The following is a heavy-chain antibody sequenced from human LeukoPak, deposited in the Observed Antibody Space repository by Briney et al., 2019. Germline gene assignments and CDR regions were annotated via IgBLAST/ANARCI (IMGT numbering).Heavy chain of an antibody. J-gene: IGHJ3*02. Sequence: SVKVSCKASGGTFSSYAISWVRQAPGQGLEWMGGIIPIFGTANYAQKFQGRVTITTDESTSTAYMELSSLRSEDTAVYYCARAQLSPDAFDIWGQGTMVTVSS. CDR2: IIPIFGTA. CDR1: GGTFSSYA. D-gene: IGHD2-2*01. CDR3: ARAQLSPDAFDI. V-gene: IGHV1-69*05.